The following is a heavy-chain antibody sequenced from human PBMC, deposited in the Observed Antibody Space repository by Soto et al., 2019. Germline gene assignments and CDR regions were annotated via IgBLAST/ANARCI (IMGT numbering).Heavy chain of an antibody. Sequence: QVQLVQSGAEVKKPGSSVKVSCKASGGTFSSYTLSWVRQAPGQGLAWMGRIIPILGIANYAQKFQGRVTITADKSTSTAYMELSSLRSEDTAAYYCAMEYCSSTSCYRDYWGQGTLVTVSS. CDR2: IIPILGIA. J-gene: IGHJ4*02. CDR3: AMEYCSSTSCYRDY. CDR1: GGTFSSYT. D-gene: IGHD2-2*02. V-gene: IGHV1-69*02.